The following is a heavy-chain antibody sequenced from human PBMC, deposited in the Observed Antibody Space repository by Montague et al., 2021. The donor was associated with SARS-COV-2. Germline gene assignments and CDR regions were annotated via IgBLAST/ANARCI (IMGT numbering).Heavy chain of an antibody. D-gene: IGHD2-2*01. V-gene: IGHV3-7*01. CDR1: GFIFSNYW. Sequence: SLRLSCAASGFIFSNYWMSWVRQAPGKGLEWVANIKEDGGQKYYVDSVKGRFTISRDNAKNSLYLQMNSLRAEDTAVYYCARDPNCGSNSCYYHYWGQGTLVTVSS. CDR2: IKEDGGQK. J-gene: IGHJ4*02. CDR3: ARDPNCGSNSCYYHY.